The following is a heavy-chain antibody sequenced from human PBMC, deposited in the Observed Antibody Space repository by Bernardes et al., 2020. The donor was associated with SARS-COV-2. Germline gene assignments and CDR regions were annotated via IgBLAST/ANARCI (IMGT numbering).Heavy chain of an antibody. J-gene: IGHJ4*02. CDR2: FDPEDGET. D-gene: IGHD2-2*01. CDR1: GYTLTELS. Sequence: ASVKVSCKVSGYTLTELSMHWVRQAPGKGLEWMGGFDPEDGETIYAQKFQGRVTMTEDTSTDTAYMELSSLRSEDTAVYYCAGRKTTSWSHDYWGQGTLVTVSS. V-gene: IGHV1-24*01. CDR3: AGRKTTSWSHDY.